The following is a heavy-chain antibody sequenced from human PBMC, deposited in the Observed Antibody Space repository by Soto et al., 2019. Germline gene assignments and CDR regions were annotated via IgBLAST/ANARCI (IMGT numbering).Heavy chain of an antibody. CDR3: XSXXXXGXFDY. J-gene: IGHJ4*02. CDR1: GXTFSSYG. Sequence: QXQLVXSGXGVVXPGRSLRLSXXASGXTFSSYGMHWVXXXXXXGLEWVAVIWYDGSNKYYADSVKGRFTISRDNSKNTLYLQXNSLRAEDTAVYYXXSXXXXGXFDYWGQGTLVTVSS. CDR2: IWYDGSNK. V-gene: IGHV3-33*01.